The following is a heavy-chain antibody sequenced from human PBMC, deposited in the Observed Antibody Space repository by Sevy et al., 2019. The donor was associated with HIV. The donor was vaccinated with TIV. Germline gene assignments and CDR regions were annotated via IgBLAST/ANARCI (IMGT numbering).Heavy chain of an antibody. J-gene: IGHJ4*02. CDR3: AGENAWGRGYS. CDR2: IYYNAHI. CDR1: GGSITSLY. Sequence: SETLSLTCTVSGGSITSLYWNWIRQPPGKGLEWIANIYYNAHINYNPSRKSRVTLSLYTSKNQFSLRLSSVTAADTAMYYCAGENAWGRGYSWGQGTLVTVSS. V-gene: IGHV4-59*08. D-gene: IGHD1-26*01.